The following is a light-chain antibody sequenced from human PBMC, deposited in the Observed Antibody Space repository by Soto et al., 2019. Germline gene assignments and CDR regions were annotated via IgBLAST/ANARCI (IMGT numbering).Light chain of an antibody. CDR3: ATWDDSLNAAV. CDR1: SSNIGTNT. Sequence: QSVLTQPPSASGTPGQRVTISCSGSSSNIGTNTVNWYQQLPGAAPKLLISDDYDRSSGVPDRFSASKSGTSASLAISGLQSEDEAAYYCATWDDSLNAAVFGGGTQLTVL. CDR2: DDY. V-gene: IGLV1-44*01. J-gene: IGLJ7*01.